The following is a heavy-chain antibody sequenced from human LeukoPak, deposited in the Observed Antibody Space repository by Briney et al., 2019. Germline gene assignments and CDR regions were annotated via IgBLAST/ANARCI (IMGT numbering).Heavy chain of an antibody. Sequence: PSETLSLTCTVSGGSISSYYWSWIRQPAGKGLEWIGRIYTSGSTNYNPSLKSRVTMSVDTSKNQFSLKLSSVTAADTAVYYCARSTGTTVFWMGVRNYYYYMDVWGKGTTVTVSS. D-gene: IGHD4-11*01. CDR3: ARSTGTTVFWMGVRNYYYYMDV. CDR1: GGSISSYY. CDR2: IYTSGST. J-gene: IGHJ6*03. V-gene: IGHV4-4*07.